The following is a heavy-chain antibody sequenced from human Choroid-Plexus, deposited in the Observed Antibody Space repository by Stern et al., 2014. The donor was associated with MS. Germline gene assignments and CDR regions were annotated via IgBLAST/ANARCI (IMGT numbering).Heavy chain of an antibody. V-gene: IGHV3-30*18. CDR3: AKDRQYLTYFFDH. Sequence: QVQLVQSGGGVVQPGRPLRLSCGASGFTLGSCAMHWVRQAPGKGLGWVAGVSYDGSNKYYADSVKGRFTISRDNSQNTLYMQMSSLRPEDTAVYYCAKDRQYLTYFFDHWGQGSLVTVSS. J-gene: IGHJ5*02. CDR1: GFTLGSCA. D-gene: IGHD2/OR15-2a*01. CDR2: VSYDGSNK.